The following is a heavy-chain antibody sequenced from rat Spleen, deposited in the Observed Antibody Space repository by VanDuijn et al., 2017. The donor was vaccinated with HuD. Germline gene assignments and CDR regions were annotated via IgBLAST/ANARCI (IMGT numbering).Heavy chain of an antibody. CDR1: GFTFSRYW. CDR3: ARQDNYVGFAY. D-gene: IGHD1-10*01. CDR2: INTDGKRK. V-gene: IGHV5-58*01. Sequence: EVQLVETGGGLVQPGRSLKLSCVASGFTFSRYWMYWIRQAPGKGLEWVSSINTDGKRKYYSDSVKGRFTIARANAENTVYLQMNSLRSEDTATYYCARQDNYVGFAYWGQGTLVTVSS. J-gene: IGHJ3*01.